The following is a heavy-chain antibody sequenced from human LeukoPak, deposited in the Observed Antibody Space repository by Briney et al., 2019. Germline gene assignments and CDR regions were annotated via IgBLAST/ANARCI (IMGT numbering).Heavy chain of an antibody. V-gene: IGHV3-23*01. CDR1: GFAFSSYA. CDR3: AKGREVGSFDY. CDR2: ISGSGGST. Sequence: GGSLRLSCAASGFAFSSYAMSWVRQAPGKGLEWVSDISGSGGSTYYADSVKGRFTISRDNSENTLYLQMNSLRAEDTAVYYCAKGREVGSFDYWGQGTLVTVSS. J-gene: IGHJ4*02. D-gene: IGHD2-15*01.